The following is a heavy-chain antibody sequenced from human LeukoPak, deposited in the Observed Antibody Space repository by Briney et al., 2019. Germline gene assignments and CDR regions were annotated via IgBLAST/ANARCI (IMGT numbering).Heavy chain of an antibody. Sequence: KPSETLSLTCTVSGGSISSYYWTWIRQPPGKRLEWIGYIYYSGSTNYNPSLKSRVTISVDTSKNQFSLKLSSVTAADTAVYYCARGYTYGSWGGYFDYWGQGTLVTVSS. CDR2: IYYSGST. CDR1: GGSISSYY. V-gene: IGHV4-59*01. CDR3: ARGYTYGSWGGYFDY. J-gene: IGHJ4*02. D-gene: IGHD5-18*01.